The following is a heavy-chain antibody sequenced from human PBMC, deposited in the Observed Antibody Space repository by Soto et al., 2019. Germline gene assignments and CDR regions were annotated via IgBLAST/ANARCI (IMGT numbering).Heavy chain of an antibody. CDR3: ARDSSSWYFY. CDR2: ISSSSSYI. D-gene: IGHD6-13*01. V-gene: IGHV3-21*01. Sequence: GGSRRLSWAASGFTFSSYSMNWVRQAPGKGLEWVSSISSSSSYIYYADSVKGRFTISRDNAKNSLYLQMNSLRAEDTAVYYCARDSSSWYFYWGQGTLVTVSS. CDR1: GFTFSSYS. J-gene: IGHJ4*02.